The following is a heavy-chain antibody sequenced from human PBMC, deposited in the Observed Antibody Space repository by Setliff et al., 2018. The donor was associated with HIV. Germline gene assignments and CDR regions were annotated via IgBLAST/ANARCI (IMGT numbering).Heavy chain of an antibody. D-gene: IGHD3-10*01. V-gene: IGHV4-39*07. Sequence: SETLSLTFTVSGASVSSYSSFWGWVRQPPGKGLEWIGSIYRSGSTYYNPSLKSRVTISIDTSQHQFSLRLSSVTVADTAVYYCAGMFFYGLGSKADFDYWGKGTQVTVS. CDR3: AGMFFYGLGSKADFDY. CDR1: GASVSSYSSF. CDR2: IYRSGST. J-gene: IGHJ4*02.